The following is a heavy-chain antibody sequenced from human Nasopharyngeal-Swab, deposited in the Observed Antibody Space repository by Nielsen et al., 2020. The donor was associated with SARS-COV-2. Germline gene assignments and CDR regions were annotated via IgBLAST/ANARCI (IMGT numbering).Heavy chain of an antibody. CDR2: IYYSGST. Sequence: SETLSLTCTVSGGSISSGDYYWSWIRQPPGKGLEWIGYIYYSGSTYYNPSLKSRVTISVDTSKNRFSLKLSSVTAADTAVYYCARESWYWGPFDSWGQGTLVTVSS. CDR1: GGSISSGDYY. CDR3: ARESWYWGPFDS. V-gene: IGHV4-30-4*02. D-gene: IGHD7-27*01. J-gene: IGHJ4*02.